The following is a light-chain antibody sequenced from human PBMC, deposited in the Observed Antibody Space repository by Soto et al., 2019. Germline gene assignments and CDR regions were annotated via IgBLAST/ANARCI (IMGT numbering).Light chain of an antibody. CDR1: SSDVGGYNY. J-gene: IGLJ1*01. Sequence: QSVLTQPPSASGSPGQSVTISCTGTSSDVGGYNYVSWYQQHPGKAPKLMIYEVSKRPSGVPDRFSGSKSGNTASLTVSGLQAEDEADYYCSSYAGSSNYVFGTGTKLNVL. V-gene: IGLV2-8*01. CDR3: SSYAGSSNYV. CDR2: EVS.